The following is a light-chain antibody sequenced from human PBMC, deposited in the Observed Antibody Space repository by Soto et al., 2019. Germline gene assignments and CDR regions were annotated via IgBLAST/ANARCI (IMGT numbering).Light chain of an antibody. CDR2: WAS. J-gene: IGKJ1*01. Sequence: DIVVTQSPDSLAVSLGERATINCKSSQSVFYSPNNKNYLAWYQQKPGQPPKLLIYWASTRGSGVPDRFSGSGAGTDFTLTISNLQAEDVALYYCHQYYSNPPNPTFGQGTKVEIK. V-gene: IGKV4-1*01. CDR3: HQYYSNPPNPT. CDR1: QSVFYSPNNKNY.